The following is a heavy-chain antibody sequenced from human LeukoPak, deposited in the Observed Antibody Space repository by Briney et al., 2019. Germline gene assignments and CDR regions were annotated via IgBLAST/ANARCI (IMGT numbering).Heavy chain of an antibody. J-gene: IGHJ6*04. CDR2: INHSGST. D-gene: IGHD3-3*01. V-gene: IGHV4-34*01. CDR1: GGSFSGYY. Sequence: SETLSLTCAVYGGSFSGYYWSWIRQPPGKGLEWIGEINHSGSTNYNPSLKSRVTISVDTSKNQFSLKLSSVTAADTAVYYCARMTIFGVVTRRGLDVWGKGTTVT. CDR3: ARMTIFGVVTRRGLDV.